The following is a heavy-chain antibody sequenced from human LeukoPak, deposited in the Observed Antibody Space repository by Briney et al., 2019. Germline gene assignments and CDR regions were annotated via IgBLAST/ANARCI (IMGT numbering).Heavy chain of an antibody. V-gene: IGHV4-30-2*01. CDR3: ARVGYCSSTSCLFDY. CDR2: IYHSGST. J-gene: IGHJ4*02. D-gene: IGHD2-2*01. CDR1: GGSISSGGYS. Sequence: PSQTLSLTCAVSGGSISSGGYSWSWIRQPPGKGLEWIGYIYHSGSTYYNPSLKRRVTISVDRSKNQFSLKLSSVTAADTAVYYCARVGYCSSTSCLFDYWGQGTLVTVSS.